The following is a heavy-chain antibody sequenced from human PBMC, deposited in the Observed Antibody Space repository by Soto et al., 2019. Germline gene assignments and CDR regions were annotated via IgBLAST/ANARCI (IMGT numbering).Heavy chain of an antibody. CDR3: AKSLDRTLDWFDP. CDR1: GGSISSSSCY. Sequence: SETLSLTCTVSGGSISSSSCYWGWIRQPPGKGLEWIGSIYYSGSTYYNPSLKSRVTISVDTSKNQLSLKLSSVTAADTAVYYCAKSLDRTLDWFDPWGQGTLVTVSS. V-gene: IGHV4-39*01. J-gene: IGHJ5*02. CDR2: IYYSGST. D-gene: IGHD2-8*01.